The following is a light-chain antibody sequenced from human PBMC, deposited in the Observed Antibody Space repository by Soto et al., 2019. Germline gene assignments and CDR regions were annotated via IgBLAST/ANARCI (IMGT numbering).Light chain of an antibody. V-gene: IGKV1-9*01. CDR2: TAS. J-gene: IGKJ1*01. Sequence: IQLTQSPASLSASVGDRVTFTCRASQDIAIYLAWYQQKPGEAPNLLIHTASTLHGGVPSRFSGSGSGTDFTLTISSLQPDDFATYYCQHYNSYSEAFGQGTKVELK. CDR1: QDIAIY. CDR3: QHYNSYSEA.